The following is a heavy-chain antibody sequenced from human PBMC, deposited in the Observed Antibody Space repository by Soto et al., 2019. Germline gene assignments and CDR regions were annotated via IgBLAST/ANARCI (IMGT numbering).Heavy chain of an antibody. V-gene: IGHV1-3*01. Sequence: GPSVKVSCKASGYTFTSYAMHWVRQAPGQRLEWMGWINAGNGNTKYSQKFQGRVTITRDTSASTAYMELSSLRSEDTAVYYCARGIQLWLLFDYWGQGTLVTVCS. CDR2: INAGNGNT. CDR3: ARGIQLWLLFDY. J-gene: IGHJ4*02. CDR1: GYTFTSYA. D-gene: IGHD5-18*01.